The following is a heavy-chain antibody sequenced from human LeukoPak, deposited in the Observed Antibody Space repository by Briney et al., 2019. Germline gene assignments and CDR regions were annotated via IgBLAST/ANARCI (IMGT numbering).Heavy chain of an antibody. V-gene: IGHV1-18*01. CDR3: ARILDYYGSGSYPGYFDY. J-gene: IGHJ4*02. Sequence: ASVKVSCKASGYTFTSYGISWVRQAPGQGLEWMGWISGYNGNINYAQKFQGRVTMTTDTSTSTAYMGLRSLRSDDAAVYYCARILDYYGSGSYPGYFDYWGQGTLVTVSS. CDR2: ISGYNGNI. CDR1: GYTFTSYG. D-gene: IGHD3-10*01.